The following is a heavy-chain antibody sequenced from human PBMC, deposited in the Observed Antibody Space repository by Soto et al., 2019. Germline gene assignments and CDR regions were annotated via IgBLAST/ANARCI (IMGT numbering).Heavy chain of an antibody. Sequence: SETLYLTCAVSGGSISSNKWWSWVRPPPGKGLEWIGEIYHKGITTYNPSLKRRVTISLDKSKNQFPLKLPSVTAADSAGEYCAREDHIVVVPTSLGAMDVWGQGTTVSVSS. CDR3: AREDHIVVVPTSLGAMDV. CDR1: GGSISSNKW. D-gene: IGHD2-2*01. CDR2: IYHKGIT. V-gene: IGHV4-4*02. J-gene: IGHJ6*02.